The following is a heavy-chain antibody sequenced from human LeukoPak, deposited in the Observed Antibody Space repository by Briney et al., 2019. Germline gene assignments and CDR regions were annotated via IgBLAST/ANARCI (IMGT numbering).Heavy chain of an antibody. CDR1: GDSISNYY. CDR2: IYCSGST. CDR3: ARHWGDSPNHSDDLYAFDI. D-gene: IGHD1-14*01. Sequence: PSETLSLTCTVSGDSISNYYWSWIRQPPGKGLEWIGFIYCSGSTNYNPSLRSRVTISVDTSKNQFSLKLSSVTAADTAVYYCARHWGDSPNHSDDLYAFDIWGQGTMVTVSS. V-gene: IGHV4-59*08. J-gene: IGHJ3*02.